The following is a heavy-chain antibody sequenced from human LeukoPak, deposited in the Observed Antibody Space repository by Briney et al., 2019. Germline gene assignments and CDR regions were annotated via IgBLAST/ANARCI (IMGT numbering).Heavy chain of an antibody. CDR1: GFTFSSYN. Sequence: PGGSLRLSCAASGFTFSSYNMNWVCQAPGKGLEWVSYISNSSSTIYYADSVKGRFTISRDNSKNTLYLQMNSLRAEDTAVYYCAREGSGSYRDAFDIWGQGTMVTVSS. V-gene: IGHV3-48*01. D-gene: IGHD1-26*01. CDR3: AREGSGSYRDAFDI. CDR2: ISNSSSTI. J-gene: IGHJ3*02.